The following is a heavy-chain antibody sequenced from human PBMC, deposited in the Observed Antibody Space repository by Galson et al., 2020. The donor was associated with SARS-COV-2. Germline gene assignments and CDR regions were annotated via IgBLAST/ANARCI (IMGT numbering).Heavy chain of an antibody. CDR1: GYTLTELS. V-gene: IGHV1-24*01. CDR3: ATLDCSGGSCYSWGGMDV. J-gene: IGHJ6*02. Sequence: ASVKVSCKVSGYTLTELSMHWVRQAPGKGLEWMGGFDPEDGETIYAQKFQGRVTMTEDTSTDTAYMELSSLRSEDTAVYYCATLDCSGGSCYSWGGMDVWGQGTTVTVSS. D-gene: IGHD2-15*01. CDR2: FDPEDGET.